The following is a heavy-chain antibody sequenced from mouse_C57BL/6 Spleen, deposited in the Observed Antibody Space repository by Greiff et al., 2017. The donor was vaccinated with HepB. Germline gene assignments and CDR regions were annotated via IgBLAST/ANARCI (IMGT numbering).Heavy chain of an antibody. J-gene: IGHJ1*03. Sequence: VQLQQSGPELVKPGASVKISCKASGYSFTDYNMNWVKQSNGKSLEWIGVINPNYGTTSYNQKFKGKATLTVDQSSSTAYMQLNSLTSEDSAVYYCARCITTVVATPYWYFDVWGTGTTVTVSS. CDR3: ARCITTVVATPYWYFDV. D-gene: IGHD1-1*01. CDR1: GYSFTDYN. V-gene: IGHV1-39*01. CDR2: INPNYGTT.